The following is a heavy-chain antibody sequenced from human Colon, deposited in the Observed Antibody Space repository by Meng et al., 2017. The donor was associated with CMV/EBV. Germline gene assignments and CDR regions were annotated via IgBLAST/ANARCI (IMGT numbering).Heavy chain of an antibody. J-gene: IGHJ4*02. CDR3: IRENWFYDY. V-gene: IGHV1-2*02. CDR1: RYPFTPYS. CDR2: MLPKTGAF. D-gene: IGHD3-10*01. Sequence: VHLVQSVDEVKQPVASVKFSCKASRYPFTPYSLHWVRQAPGQGLEWVVCMLPKTGAFDYAQKFRGRSTLTTATSIPTAYMELSGLTSDDTAFYYIIRENWFYDYWGLGTLVTVSS.